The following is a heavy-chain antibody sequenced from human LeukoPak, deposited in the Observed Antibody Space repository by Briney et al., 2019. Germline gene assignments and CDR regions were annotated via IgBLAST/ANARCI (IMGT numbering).Heavy chain of an antibody. D-gene: IGHD2-2*01. Sequence: QAGGSLRLSCAASGFTFDDYAMHWVRQAPGKGLEWVSGISWNSGSIGYADSVKGRFTISRDNAKNSLYLQMNSLRAEDTALYYCAKALGYCSSTSCSRRGYYFDYWGQGTLVTVSS. V-gene: IGHV3-9*01. CDR3: AKALGYCSSTSCSRRGYYFDY. CDR2: ISWNSGSI. CDR1: GFTFDDYA. J-gene: IGHJ4*02.